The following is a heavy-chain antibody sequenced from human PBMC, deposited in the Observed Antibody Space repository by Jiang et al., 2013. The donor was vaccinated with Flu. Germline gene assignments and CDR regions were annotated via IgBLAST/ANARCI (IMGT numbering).Heavy chain of an antibody. CDR2: ISGSGGST. D-gene: IGHD3-16*02. Sequence: GLVQPGGSLRLSCAASGFTFSSYAMSWVRQAPGKGLEWASAISGSGGSTYYADSVKGRFTISRDNSKNTLYLQMNSLRAEDTAVYYCAKGSHDYVWGSYRYRPPFDYWGQGTLVTVSS. CDR1: GFTFSSYA. J-gene: IGHJ4*02. CDR3: AKGSHDYVWGSYRYRPPFDY. V-gene: IGHV3-23*01.